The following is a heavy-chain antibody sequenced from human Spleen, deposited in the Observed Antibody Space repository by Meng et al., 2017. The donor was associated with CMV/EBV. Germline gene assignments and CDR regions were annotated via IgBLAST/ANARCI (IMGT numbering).Heavy chain of an antibody. J-gene: IGHJ3*02. CDR2: VSDSGIV. CDR3: ARVPGGDAFDI. Sequence: SETLSLTCAVVRGSISDYYCNWIRQTPGKGLQWIGFVSDSGIVKYNPSLESRGSISRDRSKNRCFLNLNSATAADTAVYFCARVPGGDAFDIWSQGTMVTVSS. CDR1: RGSISDYY. V-gene: IGHV4-59*01. D-gene: IGHD4-23*01.